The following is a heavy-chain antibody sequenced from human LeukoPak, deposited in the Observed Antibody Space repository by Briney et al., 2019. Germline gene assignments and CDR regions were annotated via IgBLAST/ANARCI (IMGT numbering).Heavy chain of an antibody. Sequence: GGSLRLSCAASGFTVSSNYMSWVRQAPGKGLEWVSVIYSGGSTYYADSVKGRFTISRDNSKNTLYLQMNSLRAEDTAIYYCTRVGYINEGIDYWGQGTLVTVSS. J-gene: IGHJ4*02. V-gene: IGHV3-53*01. CDR3: TRVGYINEGIDY. CDR2: IYSGGST. D-gene: IGHD4-11*01. CDR1: GFTVSSNY.